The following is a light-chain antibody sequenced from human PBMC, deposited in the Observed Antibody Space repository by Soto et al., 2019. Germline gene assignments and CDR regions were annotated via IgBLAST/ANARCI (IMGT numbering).Light chain of an antibody. CDR2: AAS. CDR1: QGISSY. Sequence: IQLTESASFLPAFVGDILTSTCRASQGISSYLAWYRQKPGKAPKLLIYAASTLQSGVPSRFSGSGSWTEFTLTSSSLQPEDFATYYCQQLNNYPLTFGGGTKVEIK. CDR3: QQLNNYPLT. J-gene: IGKJ4*01. V-gene: IGKV1-9*01.